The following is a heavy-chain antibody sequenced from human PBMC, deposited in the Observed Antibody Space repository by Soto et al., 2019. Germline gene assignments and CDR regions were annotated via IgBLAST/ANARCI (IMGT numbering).Heavy chain of an antibody. CDR3: ASHSGWYWYFDY. CDR2: ISGSGGST. V-gene: IGHV3-23*01. J-gene: IGHJ4*02. Sequence: GGSLRLSCAASGFTFSSYAMSWVRQAPGKGLEWVSAISGSGGSTYYADSVKGRFTISRDNSKNTLYLQMNSLRAEDTAVYSCASHSGWYWYFDYWGQGTLVTVSS. CDR1: GFTFSSYA. D-gene: IGHD6-19*01.